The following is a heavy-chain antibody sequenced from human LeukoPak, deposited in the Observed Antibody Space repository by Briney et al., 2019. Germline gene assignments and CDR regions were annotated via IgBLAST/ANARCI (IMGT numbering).Heavy chain of an antibody. CDR2: ISAYDGNT. Sequence: ASMKVSFKASGYTFSSYGISWVRQAPGQGLEWMGWISAYDGNTDYAQNLQGRVTMTTDTSKSTAYMELRSLRSYDTAVYFCARAVRGYSYAYLPYWGQGTLVTVSS. CDR1: GYTFSSYG. V-gene: IGHV1-18*01. D-gene: IGHD5-18*01. CDR3: ARAVRGYSYAYLPY. J-gene: IGHJ4*02.